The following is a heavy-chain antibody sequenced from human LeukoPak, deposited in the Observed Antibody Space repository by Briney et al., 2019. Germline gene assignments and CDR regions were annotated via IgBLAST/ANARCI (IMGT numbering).Heavy chain of an antibody. J-gene: IGHJ4*02. D-gene: IGHD5-24*01. Sequence: ASVKVTCKASGYTFTSYGINWVRQAPGQGLEWMGWISVYNGNANYAQKLQGRVTMTTDTSTSTAYMELRSLRSDDTAVYCCARDQTWPIWGQGTLVTVSS. CDR3: ARDQTWPI. CDR1: GYTFTSYG. CDR2: ISVYNGNA. V-gene: IGHV1-18*01.